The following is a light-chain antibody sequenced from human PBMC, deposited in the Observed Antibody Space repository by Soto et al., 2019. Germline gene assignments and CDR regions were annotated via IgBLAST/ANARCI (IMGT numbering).Light chain of an antibody. J-gene: IGKJ2*01. Sequence: DIQMTQSPSTLSASVGDRVTITCRASQNINTWLAWYQQRPGEAPKLLVYKASTLETGVPSRFSGSGSGTEFTLTISNLQPDDFATYYCQQYNSFSPYTFGQGTKLEIK. CDR3: QQYNSFSPYT. CDR1: QNINTW. V-gene: IGKV1-5*03. CDR2: KAS.